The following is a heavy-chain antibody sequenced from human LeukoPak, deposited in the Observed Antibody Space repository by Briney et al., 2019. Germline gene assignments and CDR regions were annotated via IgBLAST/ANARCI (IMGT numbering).Heavy chain of an antibody. CDR2: IFYRGST. Sequence: SETLSLTCTVSGGPLSSNHYYWGWLRQSPGKGLECIANIFYRGSTYYNPSLKSRVTISVDTSKNQFSLKLSSVTAADTAVYYCAGEANYDFPHWGQGTLVTVSS. CDR3: AGEANYDFPH. V-gene: IGHV4-39*07. CDR1: GGPLSSNHYY. J-gene: IGHJ4*02. D-gene: IGHD3-3*01.